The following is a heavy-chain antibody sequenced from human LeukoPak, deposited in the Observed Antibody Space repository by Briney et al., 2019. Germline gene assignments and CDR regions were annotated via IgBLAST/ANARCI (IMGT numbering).Heavy chain of an antibody. Sequence: SETLSLTCAVYGGSFSGYYWSWIRQPAGKGLEWIGRIYTSGSTNYNPSLKSRVTMSVDTSKNQFSLKLSSVTAADTAVYYCARDGVWGIAVAGILDYWGQGTLVTVSS. CDR3: ARDGVWGIAVAGILDY. CDR1: GGSFSGYY. J-gene: IGHJ4*02. CDR2: IYTSGST. D-gene: IGHD6-19*01. V-gene: IGHV4-4*07.